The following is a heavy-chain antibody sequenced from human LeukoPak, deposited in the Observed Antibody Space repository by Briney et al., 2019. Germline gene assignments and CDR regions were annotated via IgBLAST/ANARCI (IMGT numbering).Heavy chain of an antibody. D-gene: IGHD3-3*01. Sequence: SSVKVSCKASGYTFTSYYMHWVRQAPGQGLEWMGRIIPIFGTANYAQKFQGRVTITTDESTSTAYMELSSLRSEDTAVFYCARAPRIGDFWSGYYWLWLDPWGQGTLVTVSS. CDR1: GYTFTSYY. CDR3: ARAPRIGDFWSGYYWLWLDP. V-gene: IGHV1-69*05. J-gene: IGHJ5*02. CDR2: IIPIFGTA.